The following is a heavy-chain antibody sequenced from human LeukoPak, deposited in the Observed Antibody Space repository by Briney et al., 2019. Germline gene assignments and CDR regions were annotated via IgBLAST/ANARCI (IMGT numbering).Heavy chain of an antibody. D-gene: IGHD6-19*01. CDR2: MNPNSGFT. J-gene: IGHJ4*02. CDR3: ARVAGSADY. Sequence: RDSVKVSCKASGDAFTSLDFNWVRQATGQGLEWMGWMNPNSGFTGSAQKFQGRLTMTRDTSISTAYMELTSLTSEDTAMYYCARVAGSADYWGQGTLVTVSS. V-gene: IGHV1-8*01. CDR1: GDAFTSLD.